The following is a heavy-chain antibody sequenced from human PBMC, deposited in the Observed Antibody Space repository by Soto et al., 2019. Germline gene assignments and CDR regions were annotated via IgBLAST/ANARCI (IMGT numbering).Heavy chain of an antibody. Sequence: PGGSLRLSCAASGFTFDDYTMHWVRQAPGKGLEWVSLISWDGGSTYYADSVKGRFTISRDNSKNSLYLQMNSLRTEDTALYYCAKDKDYGSGSPTLSYGMDVWGQGTTVTVSS. J-gene: IGHJ6*02. CDR2: ISWDGGST. CDR3: AKDKDYGSGSPTLSYGMDV. CDR1: GFTFDDYT. V-gene: IGHV3-43*01. D-gene: IGHD3-10*01.